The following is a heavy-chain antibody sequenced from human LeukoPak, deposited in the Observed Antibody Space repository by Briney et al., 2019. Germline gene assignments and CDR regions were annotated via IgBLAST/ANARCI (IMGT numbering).Heavy chain of an antibody. D-gene: IGHD3-22*01. V-gene: IGHV1-69*01. Sequence: ASVKVSCRASGGTFTSYAIRWMRQAPGQWLELMGGIIPIFGTANYAQKFQGRATITADESTSTAYMELSSLRSEDTAVYYCAGGYYYDSSGYSDYWGQGTLVTVSS. J-gene: IGHJ4*02. CDR3: AGGYYYDSSGYSDY. CDR1: GGTFTSYA. CDR2: IIPIFGTA.